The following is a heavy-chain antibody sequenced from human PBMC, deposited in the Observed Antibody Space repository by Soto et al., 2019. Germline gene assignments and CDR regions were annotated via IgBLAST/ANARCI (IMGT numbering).Heavy chain of an antibody. CDR2: IYPGDSDT. D-gene: IGHD2-21*01. CDR3: ARHLDWREFDY. J-gene: IGHJ4*02. Sequence: PGESLKISCKGSGYTFTDYWIGWVRQLPGKGLEWMGIIYPGDSDTRYSPSFQGHVTITVDKSTSTAYLQWSSLKASDTAMYYCARHLDWREFDYWGQGTLVTLSS. V-gene: IGHV5-51*01. CDR1: GYTFTDYW.